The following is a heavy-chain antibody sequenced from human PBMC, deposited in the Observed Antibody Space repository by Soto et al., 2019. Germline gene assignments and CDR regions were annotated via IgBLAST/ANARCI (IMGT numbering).Heavy chain of an antibody. CDR1: GGSFSGYY. CDR2: VNPTGST. J-gene: IGHJ3*02. D-gene: IGHD6-19*01. V-gene: IGHV4-34*01. CDR3: ARSREQWLVDAFDI. Sequence: QVQVQQWGAGLLKSSETLSLTCAVYGGSFSGYYWSWIRQSPGKGLEWIGEVNPTGSTKYNPSLKSRVPISVDTSKNQFSLNLNSVTAADTALYYCARSREQWLVDAFDIWGQGTMVTVSS.